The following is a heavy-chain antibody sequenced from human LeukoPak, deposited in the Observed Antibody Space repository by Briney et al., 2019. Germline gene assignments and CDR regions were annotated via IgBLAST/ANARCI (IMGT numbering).Heavy chain of an antibody. J-gene: IGHJ6*02. V-gene: IGHV3-74*01. D-gene: IGHD6-19*01. CDR3: ARAPASSGWYYHYYYGMDV. CDR1: GFTFSSYW. CDR2: INSDGSST. Sequence: GGSLRLSCAASGFTFSSYWMHWVRQAPGKGLVWVSRINSDGSSTSYADSVKGRFTISRDNAKNTLYLQMNSLRAEDTAVYYCARAPASSGWYYHYYYGMDVWGQGTTVTVSS.